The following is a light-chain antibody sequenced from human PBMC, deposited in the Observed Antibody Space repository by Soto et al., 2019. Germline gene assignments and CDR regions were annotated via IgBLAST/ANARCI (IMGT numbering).Light chain of an antibody. J-gene: IGKJ1*01. CDR1: QSISSY. Sequence: DIQMTQSPFSLSASVGDRVTITCRASQSISSYLNWYQQKPGKAPKLLIYAASSLQSGVPSRFSGSGSGTDFTLTISSLQPEDFATYYCKQSYSTPRTFGQGTKVEIK. CDR2: AAS. V-gene: IGKV1-39*01. CDR3: KQSYSTPRT.